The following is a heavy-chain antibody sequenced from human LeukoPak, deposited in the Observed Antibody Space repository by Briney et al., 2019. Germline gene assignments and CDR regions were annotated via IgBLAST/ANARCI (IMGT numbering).Heavy chain of an antibody. CDR1: GSTFSSYS. V-gene: IGHV3-48*02. Sequence: GGSLRLSCAASGSTFSSYSMNWVRQAPGKGLEWISYISTGNSIIYYADSVKGRFIISRDNAKDSLYLQMNSLRDEDTALYYCARDWAYSFDYWGQGTLVTVSS. CDR3: ARDWAYSFDY. D-gene: IGHD3-16*01. J-gene: IGHJ4*02. CDR2: ISTGNSII.